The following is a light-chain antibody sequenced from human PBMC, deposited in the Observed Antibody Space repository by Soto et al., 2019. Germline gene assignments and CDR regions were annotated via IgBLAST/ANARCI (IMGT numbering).Light chain of an antibody. CDR2: DVS. V-gene: IGLV2-14*01. CDR3: CSYTSSTIYV. Sequence: QSALTQPASVSGSPGQSITTSCTGTSSDVGGYNYVSWYQQHPGKAPKLMIYDVSNRPSGVSNRFSGSKSGNTASLTISGLQAEDEADYYCCSYTSSTIYVFGTGTKLTVL. J-gene: IGLJ1*01. CDR1: SSDVGGYNY.